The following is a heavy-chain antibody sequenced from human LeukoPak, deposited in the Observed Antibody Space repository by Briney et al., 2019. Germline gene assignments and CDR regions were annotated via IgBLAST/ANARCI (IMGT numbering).Heavy chain of an antibody. Sequence: GGSLRLSCAASGFTFSSYSMNWVRQAPGKGLEWVSYISSSSSTIYYVDSVKGRFTISRDNAKNSLYLQMNSLRAEDTAVYYCARGKNYVDFDYWGQGTLVTVSS. V-gene: IGHV3-48*04. D-gene: IGHD3-16*01. CDR2: ISSSSSTI. J-gene: IGHJ4*02. CDR3: ARGKNYVDFDY. CDR1: GFTFSSYS.